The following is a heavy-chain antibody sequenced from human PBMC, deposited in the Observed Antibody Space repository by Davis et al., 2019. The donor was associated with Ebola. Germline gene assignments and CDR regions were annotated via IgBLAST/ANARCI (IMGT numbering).Heavy chain of an antibody. V-gene: IGHV3-74*01. CDR1: GFTFSRYW. Sequence: HTGGSLRLSCTASGFTFSRYWMHWVRQVPGKGLVWVSRIKTDGSLIGYGASVQGRFIISRDNAKNTVYLQMDSLRPDDTAVYYCARPVVRGVNWFDPWGQGTLVTVSS. CDR3: ARPVVRGVNWFDP. J-gene: IGHJ5*02. D-gene: IGHD3-10*01. CDR2: IKTDGSLI.